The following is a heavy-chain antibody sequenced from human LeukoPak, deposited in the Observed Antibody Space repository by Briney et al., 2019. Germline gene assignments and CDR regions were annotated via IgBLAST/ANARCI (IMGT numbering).Heavy chain of an antibody. Sequence: GASVKVSCKASGYTFTSYGISWVRQAPGQGLEWMGWISAYNGNTNYAQKLQGRVTMTTGTSTSTAYMELRSLRSDDTAVYYCARTSLYYYDSSGYYEGSWFDPWGQGTLVTVSS. J-gene: IGHJ5*02. CDR1: GYTFTSYG. D-gene: IGHD3-22*01. V-gene: IGHV1-18*01. CDR2: ISAYNGNT. CDR3: ARTSLYYYDSSGYYEGSWFDP.